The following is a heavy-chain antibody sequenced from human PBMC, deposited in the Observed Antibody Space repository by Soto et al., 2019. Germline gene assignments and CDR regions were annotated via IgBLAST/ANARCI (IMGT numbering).Heavy chain of an antibody. CDR2: IRSRAYGGTT. CDR1: GFTFGDYA. J-gene: IGHJ6*02. CDR3: TRVVDTAKLHYYYYGMDV. Sequence: GGSLRLSCTASGFTFGDYAMSWFRQAPGKGLEWVGFIRSRAYGGTTEYAASVKGRFTISRDDSKSIAYLQMNSLKTEDTAVYYCTRVVDTAKLHYYYYGMDVWGQGTTVTVSS. V-gene: IGHV3-49*03. D-gene: IGHD5-18*01.